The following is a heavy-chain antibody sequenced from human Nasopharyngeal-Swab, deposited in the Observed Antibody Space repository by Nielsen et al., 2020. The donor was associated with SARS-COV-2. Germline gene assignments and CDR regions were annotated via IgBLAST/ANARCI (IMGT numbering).Heavy chain of an antibody. J-gene: IGHJ6*03. CDR2: ISAYNGNT. V-gene: IGHV1-18*01. CDR3: ARAKGRGYSYSWDYYYYMDV. Sequence: ASVNVSCKASGYTFTSYGISWVRQAPGQGLEWMGWISAYNGNTNYAQKLQGRVTMTTDTSTSTAYMELRSLRSDDTAVYYCARAKGRGYSYSWDYYYYMDVWGKGTTVTVSS. CDR1: GYTFTSYG. D-gene: IGHD5-18*01.